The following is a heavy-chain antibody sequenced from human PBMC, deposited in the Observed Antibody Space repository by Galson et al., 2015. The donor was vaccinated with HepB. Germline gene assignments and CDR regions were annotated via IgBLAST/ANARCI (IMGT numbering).Heavy chain of an antibody. V-gene: IGHV3-64D*06. J-gene: IGHJ1*01. CDR3: VKDPRRRYYYDSSGYRGYFQH. CDR2: MSSNGGST. D-gene: IGHD3-22*01. Sequence: SLRLSCAASGITFSSYGMHWVRQAPGKGLEYVSAMSSNGGSTYYADSVKGRFTISRDNSKNTLYLQMSSLRPEDTVVYYCVKDPRRRYYYDSSGYRGYFQHWGQGTLVTVSS. CDR1: GITFSSYG.